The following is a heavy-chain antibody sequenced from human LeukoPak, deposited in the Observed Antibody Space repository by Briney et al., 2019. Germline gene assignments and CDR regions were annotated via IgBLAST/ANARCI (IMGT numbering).Heavy chain of an antibody. CDR3: AKAHYDIWAIDY. D-gene: IGHD3-9*01. CDR2: ISYDGSDK. Sequence: GGSLRLSCAASGFTFSSYGMHWVRQAPGKGLEWVAVISYDGSDKYYADSVKGQFTISRDNSKNTLYLQMNSLRAEDTAVYYCAKAHYDIWAIDYWGQGTLVTVSS. CDR1: GFTFSSYG. V-gene: IGHV3-30*18. J-gene: IGHJ4*02.